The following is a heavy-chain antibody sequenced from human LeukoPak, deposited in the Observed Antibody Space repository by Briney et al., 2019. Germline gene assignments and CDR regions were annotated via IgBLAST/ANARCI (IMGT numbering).Heavy chain of an antibody. J-gene: IGHJ5*02. V-gene: IGHV4-34*01. Sequence: SETLSLTCAVYGGSFSGYYCSWIRQPPGKGLEWIGEINHSGSTNYNPSLKSRVTISVDTSKNQFSLKLSSVTAAGTAVYYCARDHKRYYDFWSGYYTGWFDPWGQGTLVTVSS. CDR2: INHSGST. D-gene: IGHD3-3*01. CDR1: GGSFSGYY. CDR3: ARDHKRYYDFWSGYYTGWFDP.